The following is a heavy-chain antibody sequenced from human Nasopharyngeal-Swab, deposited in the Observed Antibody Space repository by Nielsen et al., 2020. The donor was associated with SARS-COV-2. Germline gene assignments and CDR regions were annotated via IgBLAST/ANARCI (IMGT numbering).Heavy chain of an antibody. CDR1: GFTFSNYA. CDR2: IINNGGST. J-gene: IGHJ4*02. V-gene: IGHV3-23*01. D-gene: IGHD2-15*01. CDR3: AKDGCPRSGECQFEN. Sequence: GESLRLSFAASGFTFSNYAVSWVRQAPGKGLEWVSPIINNGGSTYYADAVKGRFTISRDNSKNTLYLQMDGLRVEDTAVYYCAKDGCPRSGECQFENWGQGTLATVSS.